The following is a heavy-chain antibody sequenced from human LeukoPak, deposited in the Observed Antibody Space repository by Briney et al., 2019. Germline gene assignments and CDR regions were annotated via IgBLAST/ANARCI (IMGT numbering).Heavy chain of an antibody. CDR3: ARGHRFLEWLSDY. V-gene: IGHV4-30-4*08. Sequence: PSETLSLTCTVSGGSISSGDYYWSWIRQPPGKGLEWIGYIYYSGSTYYNPSLKSRVTISVDTSKNQFSLKLISVTAADTAVYYCARGHRFLEWLSDYWGQGTLVTVSS. CDR2: IYYSGST. D-gene: IGHD3-3*01. CDR1: GGSISSGDYY. J-gene: IGHJ4*02.